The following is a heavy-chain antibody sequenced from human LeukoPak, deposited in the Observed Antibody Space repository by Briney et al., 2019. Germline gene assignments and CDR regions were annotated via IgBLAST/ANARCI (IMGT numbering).Heavy chain of an antibody. D-gene: IGHD3-10*01. CDR1: GYTFTGYH. V-gene: IGHV7-4-1*02. CDR2: INTNTGNP. CDR3: ARTRIPFYFGSGSPDY. J-gene: IGHJ4*02. Sequence: ASVKVSCKASGYTFTGYHIHWVRQAPGQGLEWMGWINTNTGNPRYGQGFTGRFVFSLDTSVSTAYLQISSLKAEDTAVYFCARTRIPFYFGSGSPDYWGQGTLVTVSS.